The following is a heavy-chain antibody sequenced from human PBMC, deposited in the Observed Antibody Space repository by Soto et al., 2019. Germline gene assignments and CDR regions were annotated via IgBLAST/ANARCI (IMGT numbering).Heavy chain of an antibody. J-gene: IGHJ4*02. V-gene: IGHV4-34*01. CDR2: INHSGST. Sequence: PSETLSLTCAFYCGSFIGYYWSWIRQPPGKGLEWIGEINHSGSTNYNPSLKSRVTISVDTSKNQFSLKLSSVTAADTAVYYCARGPFGGGFGILFDYWGQGTLVTVSS. CDR1: CGSFIGYY. CDR3: ARGPFGGGFGILFDY. D-gene: IGHD3-16*01.